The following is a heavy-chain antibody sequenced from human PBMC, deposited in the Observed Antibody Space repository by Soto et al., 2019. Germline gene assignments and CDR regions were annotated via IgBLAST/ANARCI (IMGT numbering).Heavy chain of an antibody. CDR2: ISGSGAST. CDR3: AKEAHLAYFDY. V-gene: IGHV3-23*01. Sequence: GGSLRLSCAASGFTFSSYAMSWVRQAPGKGLEWVSTISGSGASTYYADSVNGRFTISRDISKDTLYLQMNSLRAEDTAVYYCAKEAHLAYFDYWGQGTLVTVSS. J-gene: IGHJ4*02. CDR1: GFTFSSYA.